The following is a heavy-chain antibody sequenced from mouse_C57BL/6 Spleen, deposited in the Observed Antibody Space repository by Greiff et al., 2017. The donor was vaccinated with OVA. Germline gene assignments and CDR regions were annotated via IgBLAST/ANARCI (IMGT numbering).Heavy chain of an antibody. CDR3: ARKGYGSSYYAMDY. CDR2: IWSGGST. Sequence: QVQLQQSGPGLVQPSQSLSITCTVSGFSLTSYGVYWVRQSPGTGLEWLGVIWSGGSTDYNAAFISRLSISKDNSKSQVFFKMNSMQADDTAIYYCARKGYGSSYYAMDYWGQGTSVTVSS. CDR1: GFSLTSYG. V-gene: IGHV2-2*01. J-gene: IGHJ4*01. D-gene: IGHD1-1*01.